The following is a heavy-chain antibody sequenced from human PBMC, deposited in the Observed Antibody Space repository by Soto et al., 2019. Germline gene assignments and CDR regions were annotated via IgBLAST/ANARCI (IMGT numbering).Heavy chain of an antibody. CDR3: ARVPGP. V-gene: IGHV4-59*01. D-gene: IGHD3-10*01. Sequence: KPSETLSLTCTVSGGSITSYYWGWIRQPPGKELEFIGYIFYTGNTKYNPSFKSRVTISVDASKNQFSLNLSSVTAADTAVYYCARVPGPWGQGTLVTVSS. CDR1: GGSITSYY. J-gene: IGHJ5*02. CDR2: IFYTGNT.